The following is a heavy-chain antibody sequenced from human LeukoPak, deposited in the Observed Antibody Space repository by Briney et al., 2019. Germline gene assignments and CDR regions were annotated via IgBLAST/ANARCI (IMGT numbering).Heavy chain of an antibody. CDR1: GFSVSSGSYY. V-gene: IGHV4-61*01. CDR2: IYYSGST. Sequence: SETLSLTCTVSGFSVSSGSYYWSWIRQPPGKGLEWIGYIYYSGSTNYNPSLKSRVTISVDTSKNQFSLKLSPVTAADTAVYYCARVGSGSYFDYWGQGTLVTVSS. CDR3: ARVGSGSYFDY. D-gene: IGHD1-26*01. J-gene: IGHJ4*02.